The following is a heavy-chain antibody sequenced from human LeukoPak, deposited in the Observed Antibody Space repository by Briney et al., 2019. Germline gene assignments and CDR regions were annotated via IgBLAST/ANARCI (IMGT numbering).Heavy chain of an antibody. CDR1: GFIFSSYW. CDR3: ARDPQSAISLDY. V-gene: IGHV3-74*01. CDR2: INPNGRDT. D-gene: IGHD3-3*01. Sequence: PGGSLRLSCAASGFIFSSYWMHWVRQAPGKGLVWVSCINPNGRDTRYADSVKGRFTISRDNAKNTLYLQMNSLRAEDTAVYYCARDPQSAISLDYWGQGALVTVSS. J-gene: IGHJ4*02.